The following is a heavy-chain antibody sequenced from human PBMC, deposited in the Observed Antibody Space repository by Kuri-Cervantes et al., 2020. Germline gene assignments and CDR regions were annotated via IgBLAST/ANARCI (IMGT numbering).Heavy chain of an antibody. Sequence: GESLKISCAASGFTFSSYWMSWVRQAPGKGLEWVANIEQDGSEKYYVDSVKGRFTISRDNAKNSLYLQMNSLRAEDTAVYYCAREMGQWLVHYYYYGMDVWGQGTTVTVSS. V-gene: IGHV3-7*01. J-gene: IGHJ6*02. CDR1: GFTFSSYW. D-gene: IGHD6-19*01. CDR2: IEQDGSEK. CDR3: AREMGQWLVHYYYYGMDV.